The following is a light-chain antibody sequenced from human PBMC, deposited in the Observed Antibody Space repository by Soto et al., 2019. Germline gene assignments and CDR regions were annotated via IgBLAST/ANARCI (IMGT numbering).Light chain of an antibody. CDR3: SSFTRSNTWV. CDR2: EVS. V-gene: IGLV2-14*01. Sequence: QSALTQPASVSGSPGHSITISCTGTNSDVGGYSYVSWFQQHPGKAPKLIIYEVSNRPSGVSIRFSGSKSGNTASLTVSVLQDEDEADYYCSSFTRSNTWVIGGGTKLTVL. J-gene: IGLJ3*02. CDR1: NSDVGGYSY.